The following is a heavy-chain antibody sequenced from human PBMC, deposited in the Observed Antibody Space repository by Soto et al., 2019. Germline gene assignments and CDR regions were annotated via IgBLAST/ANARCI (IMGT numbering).Heavy chain of an antibody. J-gene: IGHJ5*02. V-gene: IGHV3-21*01. D-gene: IGHD3-22*01. CDR3: ARDLLRFYYYDSSGPKGFDP. Sequence: GVSLRLSCAASGFTFNSYTMNWVRQAPGKGLEWVSSITTSSSYIYYADSVKGRFTISRDNAKNSLYLQMNSLRAEDTAVYYCARDLLRFYYYDSSGPKGFDPWGQGTLVTVSS. CDR2: ITTSSSYI. CDR1: GFTFNSYT.